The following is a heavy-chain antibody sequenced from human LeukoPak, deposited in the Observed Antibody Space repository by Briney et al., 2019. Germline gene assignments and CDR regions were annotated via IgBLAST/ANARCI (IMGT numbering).Heavy chain of an antibody. CDR2: ISSNGGST. CDR3: ARRRGGWYYFDY. CDR1: GFTFSSYA. D-gene: IGHD6-19*01. V-gene: IGHV3-64*01. Sequence: GGSLRLSCAASGFTFSSYAMHWVRQAPGKGLEYVSAISSNGGSTYYANSVKGRFTISRDNSKNTLYLQMGSLRAEDMAVYYCARRRGGWYYFDYWGQGTLVTVSS. J-gene: IGHJ4*02.